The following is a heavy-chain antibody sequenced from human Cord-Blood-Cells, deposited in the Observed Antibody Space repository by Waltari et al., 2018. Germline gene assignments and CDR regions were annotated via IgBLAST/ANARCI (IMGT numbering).Heavy chain of an antibody. J-gene: IGHJ6*02. CDR1: GGTFSSSA. Sequence: QVQLVQSGAEVKKPGSSVTVSCKASGGTFSSSAITWLRQAPAQGLEWMGGINPIFGTANYAQKFQGRVTITADKSTSTAYMELSSLRSEDTAVYYCAREYCGGDCYSIYYYYGMDVWGQGTTVTVSS. V-gene: IGHV1-69*06. D-gene: IGHD2-21*01. CDR3: AREYCGGDCYSIYYYYGMDV. CDR2: INPIFGTA.